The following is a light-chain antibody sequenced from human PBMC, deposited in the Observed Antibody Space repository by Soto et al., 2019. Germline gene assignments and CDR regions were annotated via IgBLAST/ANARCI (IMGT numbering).Light chain of an antibody. CDR3: SSYTNTSTLV. J-gene: IGLJ1*01. V-gene: IGLV2-14*03. CDR1: ASDLGAYKY. Sequence: QSALTQPASVSGSPGQSSTISCTGAASDLGAYKYVSWYQQHPDKAPKLILYEVSRRPSGVSNSFSGSKSGNTASLTISGLLAEDEADYSCSSYTNTSTLVFGSGTKLTVL. CDR2: EVS.